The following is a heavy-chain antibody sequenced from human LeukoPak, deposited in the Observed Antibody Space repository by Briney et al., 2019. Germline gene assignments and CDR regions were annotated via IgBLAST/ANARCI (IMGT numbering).Heavy chain of an antibody. CDR1: GYTFSTYY. Sequence: ASVKVSCKASGYTFSTYYMHWVRQAPGQGLEWMGVIDPSGGSTNYARKFQGRVTMTRDTSISTAYMELSRLRSDDTAVYYCARSYYERSGVDHWGQGTLATVSS. CDR3: ARSYYERSGVDH. J-gene: IGHJ4*02. CDR2: IDPSGGST. D-gene: IGHD3-22*01. V-gene: IGHV1-46*01.